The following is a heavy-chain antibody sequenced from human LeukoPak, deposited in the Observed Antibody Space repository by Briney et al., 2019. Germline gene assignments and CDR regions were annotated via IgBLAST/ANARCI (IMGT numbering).Heavy chain of an antibody. CDR2: IIPIFGTA. CDR3: ARIPTDYGDYGGDY. V-gene: IGHV1-69*05. J-gene: IGHJ4*02. D-gene: IGHD4-17*01. CDR1: GGTFSSYA. Sequence: SVKVSCKASGGTFSSYAISWVRQAPGQGLEWMGGIIPIFGTANYAQKFQGRVTMTRNTSISTAYMELSSLRSEDTAVYYCARIPTDYGDYGGDYWGQGTLVTVSS.